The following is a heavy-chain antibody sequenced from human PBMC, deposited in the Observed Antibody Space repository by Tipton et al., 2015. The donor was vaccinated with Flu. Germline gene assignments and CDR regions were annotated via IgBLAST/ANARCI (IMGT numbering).Heavy chain of an antibody. J-gene: IGHJ4*02. V-gene: IGHV4-34*01. CDR1: GGSFSDYY. CDR2: INYSGNT. D-gene: IGHD2-2*01. CDR3: APSTRYWTGGHFFGW. Sequence: TLSLTCAVYGGSFSDYYWSWIRQSPGKGLEWIGEINYSGNTNYNPSLESRVTISVDTSKNQFSLKVRSVNAADTAVYYCAPSTRYWTGGHFFGWWGRGTQVTVSS.